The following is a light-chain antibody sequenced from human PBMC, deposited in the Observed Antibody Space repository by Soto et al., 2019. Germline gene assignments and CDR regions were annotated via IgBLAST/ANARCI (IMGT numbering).Light chain of an antibody. CDR3: QQYSSYWT. J-gene: IGKJ1*01. CDR2: KAS. Sequence: DIQMTQSPSTLPASVGDRVTIPCRASQSISTWLAWYQQKPGKAPNLLIYKASYLASGVPSRFSGGGSGTEFTLTISSLQPDDFATYYCQQYSSYWTLGQGTKVDI. V-gene: IGKV1-5*03. CDR1: QSISTW.